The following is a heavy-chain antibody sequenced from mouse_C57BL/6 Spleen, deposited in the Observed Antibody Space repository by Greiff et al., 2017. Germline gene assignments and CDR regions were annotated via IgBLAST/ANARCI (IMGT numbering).Heavy chain of an antibody. D-gene: IGHD2-2*01. V-gene: IGHV14-3*01. CDR1: GFNIKNTY. CDR2: IDPANGKT. Sequence: EVQGVESVAELVRPGASVKLSCTASGFNIKNTYMHWVKQRPEQGLEWIGRIDPANGKTKYAPKFQGKATITADTSSNTAYLQLSSLTSEATSICYSAVLHGYDPFAYWGQGTLVTVSA. CDR3: AVLHGYDPFAY. J-gene: IGHJ3*01.